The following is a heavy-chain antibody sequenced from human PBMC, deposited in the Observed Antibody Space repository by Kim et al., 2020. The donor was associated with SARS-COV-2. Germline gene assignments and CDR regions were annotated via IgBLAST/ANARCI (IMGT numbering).Heavy chain of an antibody. CDR2: ISWNSGSI. D-gene: IGHD3-22*01. CDR1: GFTFDDYA. Sequence: GGSLRLSCAASGFTFDDYAMHWVRQAPGKGLEWVSGISWNSGSIGYADSVKGRFTISRDNAKNSLYLQMNSLRAEDTALYYCAKGTGYYYDSSGPDYWGQGTLVTVSS. CDR3: AKGTGYYYDSSGPDY. J-gene: IGHJ4*02. V-gene: IGHV3-9*01.